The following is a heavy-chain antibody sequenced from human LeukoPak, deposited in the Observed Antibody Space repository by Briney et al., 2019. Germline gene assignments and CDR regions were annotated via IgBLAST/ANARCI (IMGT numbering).Heavy chain of an antibody. CDR3: ANSSGYYDSSGYLGY. CDR1: GYTFTGYY. Sequence: GASVKVSCKASGYTFTGYYMHWVRQAPGQGLEWMGWINPNSGGTNYAQKFQGWVTMTRDTSISTAYMELSRLRSDDTAVYYCANSSGYYDSSGYLGYRGQGTLVTVSS. CDR2: INPNSGGT. J-gene: IGHJ4*02. V-gene: IGHV1-2*04. D-gene: IGHD3-22*01.